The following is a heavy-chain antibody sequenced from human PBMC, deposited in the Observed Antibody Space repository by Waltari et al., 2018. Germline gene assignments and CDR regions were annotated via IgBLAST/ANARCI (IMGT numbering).Heavy chain of an antibody. CDR3: ARGRDGYNFDDY. CDR2: MNPNSGNT. CDR1: GYTFTSYD. V-gene: IGHV1-8*03. Sequence: QVQLVQSGAEVKKPGASVKVSCKASGYTFTSYDINWVRQATGQGLEWMGSMNPNSGNTGYAQKFQGRVTITRNTSINTAYMELSSLRSEDTAVYYCARGRDGYNFDDYWGQGTLVTVSS. D-gene: IGHD5-12*01. J-gene: IGHJ4*02.